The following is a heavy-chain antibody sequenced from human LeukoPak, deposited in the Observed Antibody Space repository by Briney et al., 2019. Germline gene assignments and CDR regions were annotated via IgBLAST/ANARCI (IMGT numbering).Heavy chain of an antibody. J-gene: IGHJ4*02. CDR2: FYYSGST. CDR1: GGSISSSGYY. V-gene: IGHV4-39*02. D-gene: IGHD3-22*01. Sequence: SETLSLTCTVSGGSISSSGYYWGWIRQPPGKGLEWIGSFYYSGSTYYNPSLKSRVTTSVDTSNNRFSLKLSSVTAADTAVYYCARPSSGYYSPFDYWGQGTLVTVSS. CDR3: ARPSSGYYSPFDY.